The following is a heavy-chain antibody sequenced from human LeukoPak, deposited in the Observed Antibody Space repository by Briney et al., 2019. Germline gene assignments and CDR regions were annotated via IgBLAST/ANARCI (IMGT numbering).Heavy chain of an antibody. CDR1: GFTFSSYA. Sequence: GGSLRLSCAASGFTFSSYAMHWVRQAPGKGLEWVAVISYDGSNKYYADSVKGRFTTSRDNAKNSLYLQMNSLRVEDTALYYCARVLGGNYYEFDYWGQGTLVTVSS. D-gene: IGHD1-26*01. CDR3: ARVLGGNYYEFDY. V-gene: IGHV3-30*04. J-gene: IGHJ4*02. CDR2: ISYDGSNK.